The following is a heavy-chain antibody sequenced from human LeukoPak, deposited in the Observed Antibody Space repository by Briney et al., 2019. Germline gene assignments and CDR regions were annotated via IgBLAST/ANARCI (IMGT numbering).Heavy chain of an antibody. CDR1: GGSISSYY. Sequence: SETLSLTCTVSGGSISSYYWSWIRQPPGKGVEWIGYIYYSGSTNYNPSLESRVTISVDTSKNQFSLKLSSVTAADTAVYYCATSGWYLLPGVYWGQGTLVTVSS. CDR3: ATSGWYLLPGVY. CDR2: IYYSGST. D-gene: IGHD6-19*01. J-gene: IGHJ4*02. V-gene: IGHV4-59*08.